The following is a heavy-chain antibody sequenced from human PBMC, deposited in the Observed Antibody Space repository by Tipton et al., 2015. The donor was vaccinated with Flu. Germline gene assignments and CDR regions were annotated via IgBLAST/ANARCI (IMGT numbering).Heavy chain of an antibody. D-gene: IGHD2-2*01. CDR2: VHYSGST. CDR1: GGSISSSTFY. CDR3: AKDLVVIVPAASGFGP. V-gene: IGHV4-39*07. Sequence: TLSLTCTVSGGSISSSTFYWGWIRQPAGKGLEWIGSVHYSGSTYYNPSLKSLVTISVDTSKNHFSLKLSSVTAADTAVYYCAKDLVVIVPAASGFGPWGQGTLVTVSS. J-gene: IGHJ5*02.